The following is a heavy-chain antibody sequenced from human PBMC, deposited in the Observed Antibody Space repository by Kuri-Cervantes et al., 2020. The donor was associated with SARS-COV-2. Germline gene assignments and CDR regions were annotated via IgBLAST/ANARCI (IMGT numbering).Heavy chain of an antibody. Sequence: ASVKVSCKASGYTFTSYDINWVRQATGQGLEWMGWMNPNSGNTGYAQKFQGRVTMTRNTSISTAYMELNSLRAEDTAVYYCARANYDILTGYRIGASVHPPLSYYYGMDVWGQGTTVTVSS. CDR1: GYTFTSYD. CDR2: MNPNSGNT. J-gene: IGHJ6*02. D-gene: IGHD3-9*01. V-gene: IGHV1-8*01. CDR3: ARANYDILTGYRIGASVHPPLSYYYGMDV.